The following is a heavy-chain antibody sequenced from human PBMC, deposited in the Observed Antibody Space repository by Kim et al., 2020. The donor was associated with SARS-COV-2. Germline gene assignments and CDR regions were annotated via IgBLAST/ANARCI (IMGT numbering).Heavy chain of an antibody. V-gene: IGHV3-20*04. Sequence: GGSLRLSCAASGFTFDDYGMSWVRQAPGKGLEWVSGINWNGGSTGYADSVKGRFTISRDNAKNSLYLQMNSLRAEDTALYYCARDGGSSPLNWFDPWGQGTLVTVSS. J-gene: IGHJ5*02. CDR1: GFTFDDYG. CDR3: ARDGGSSPLNWFDP. D-gene: IGHD6-6*01. CDR2: INWNGGST.